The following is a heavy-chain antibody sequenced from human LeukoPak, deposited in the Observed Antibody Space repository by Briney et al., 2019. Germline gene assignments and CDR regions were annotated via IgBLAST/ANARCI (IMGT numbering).Heavy chain of an antibody. CDR2: IRYDGSNK. J-gene: IGHJ4*02. D-gene: IGHD2-2*01. CDR3: ANLKLVVPAAMNPFDY. Sequence: GGSLRLSCAASGFTFSSYGMHWVRQAPGKGLEWVAFIRYDGSNKYYADSVKGRFTISRDNSKNTLYLQMNSLRAEDTAVYYCANLKLVVPAAMNPFDYWGQGTLVTVSS. V-gene: IGHV3-30*02. CDR1: GFTFSSYG.